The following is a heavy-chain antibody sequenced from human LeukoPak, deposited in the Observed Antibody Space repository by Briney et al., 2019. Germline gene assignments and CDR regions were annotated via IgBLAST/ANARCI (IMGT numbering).Heavy chain of an antibody. J-gene: IGHJ4*02. CDR2: IYPGGSDT. CDR1: GYSFTSYW. CDR3: AKYFGSGSYYLDY. Sequence: GESLKISCKGSGYSFTSYWIGWVRQMPGKGLEWMGIIYPGGSDTKYSPSFQGQVTISADKSINTAYLQWSSLKASDTAIYYCAKYFGSGSYYLDYWGQGTLVTVSS. V-gene: IGHV5-51*01. D-gene: IGHD3-10*01.